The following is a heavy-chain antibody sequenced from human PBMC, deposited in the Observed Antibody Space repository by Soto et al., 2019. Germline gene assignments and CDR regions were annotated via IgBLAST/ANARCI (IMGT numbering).Heavy chain of an antibody. V-gene: IGHV3-30*18. CDR2: ISYDGSNK. J-gene: IGHJ4*02. CDR3: AKGARSSGWHLDY. D-gene: IGHD6-19*01. CDR1: GFTFSSYG. Sequence: PGGSLRLSCAASGFTFSSYGMHWVRQAPGKGLEWVAVISYDGSNKYYADSVKGRFTISRDNSKSTLYLQMNSLRAEDTAVYYCAKGARSSGWHLDYWGQGTLVTVSS.